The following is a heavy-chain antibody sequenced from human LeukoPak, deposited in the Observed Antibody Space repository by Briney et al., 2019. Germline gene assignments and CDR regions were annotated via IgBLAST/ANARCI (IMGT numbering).Heavy chain of an antibody. Sequence: PGGSLRLSCAASGFTVSSNYMSWVRQAPGKELEWVSVIYSGGSTYYADSVKGRFTISRDNSKNTLYLQMNSLRAEDTAVYYCARTLLLDAAGYFYFDYWGQGTLVTVSS. V-gene: IGHV3-53*01. J-gene: IGHJ4*02. D-gene: IGHD6-13*01. CDR1: GFTVSSNY. CDR2: IYSGGST. CDR3: ARTLLLDAAGYFYFDY.